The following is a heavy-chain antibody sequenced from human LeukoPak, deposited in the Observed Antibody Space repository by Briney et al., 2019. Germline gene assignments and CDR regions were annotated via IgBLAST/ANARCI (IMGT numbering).Heavy chain of an antibody. D-gene: IGHD2-8*01. Sequence: PGGSLRLSCAASGFTFSNYWMSWVRQAPGKGLEWVASIHQHGNEIYFVDSVRGRFTISRDNAKNSLYLQMSSLRAEDTAVYYCATLNGPLFEYWGQGTLVTVSS. CDR3: ATLNGPLFEY. CDR1: GFTFSNYW. V-gene: IGHV3-7*01. CDR2: IHQHGNEI. J-gene: IGHJ4*02.